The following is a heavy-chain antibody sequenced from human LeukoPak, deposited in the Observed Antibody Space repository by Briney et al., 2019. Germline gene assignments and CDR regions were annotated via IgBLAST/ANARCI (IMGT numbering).Heavy chain of an antibody. D-gene: IGHD3-22*01. J-gene: IGHJ4*02. CDR3: ARDHDSSGYYYLSFDY. V-gene: IGHV4-4*07. CDR2: ISTSGST. CDR1: GGSISSYY. Sequence: KTSETLSLTCTVSGGSISSYYWSWIRQPAGKGLEWIGRISTSGSTNYNPSLKSRVTMSIDTSKNQFSLKLSSVTAADTAVYYCARDHDSSGYYYLSFDYWGQGTLVTVSA.